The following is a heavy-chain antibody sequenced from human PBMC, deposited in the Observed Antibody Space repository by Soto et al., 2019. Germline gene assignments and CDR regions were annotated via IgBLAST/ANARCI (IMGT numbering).Heavy chain of an antibody. D-gene: IGHD3-22*01. Sequence: GESLKISCKGSGYSFTIYWIGWVRQMPGKGLEWMGIIYPGDSETRYSPSFQGRVTISADKSISTAYLQWSSLKASDTAMYYCARRCYYDSSGYYIFDPWGQGTLVTVSS. CDR1: GYSFTIYW. CDR3: ARRCYYDSSGYYIFDP. CDR2: IYPGDSET. V-gene: IGHV5-51*01. J-gene: IGHJ5*02.